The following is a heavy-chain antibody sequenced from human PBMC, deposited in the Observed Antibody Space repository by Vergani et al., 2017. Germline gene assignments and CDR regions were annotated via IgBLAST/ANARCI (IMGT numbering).Heavy chain of an antibody. CDR3: ARGYSSGWYADYFDY. J-gene: IGHJ4*02. V-gene: IGHV4-59*01. Sequence: QVQLQESGPGLVKPSETLSLTCTVSGGSISSYYWSWIRQPPGKGLEWIGYIYYSGSTNYNPSLKSRVTISVDTSKNQFSLKLSSVTAADTAVYYCARGYSSGWYADYFDYWGQGTLVTVSS. CDR2: IYYSGST. D-gene: IGHD6-19*01. CDR1: GGSISSYY.